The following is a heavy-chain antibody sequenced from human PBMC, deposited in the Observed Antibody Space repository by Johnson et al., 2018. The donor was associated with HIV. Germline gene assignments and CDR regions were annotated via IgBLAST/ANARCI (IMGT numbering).Heavy chain of an antibody. V-gene: IGHV3-30*02. CDR1: GFTFSSYA. Sequence: QVQLVESGGGVVQPGGSLRVSCAASGFTFSSYAMSWVRQAPGKGLEWVALVRFDGTKEYYADSVKGRFTVSRDNSKNTLYLQMNSLRAEDTAVYYCARDEERYHAFDIWGQGTMVTVSS. J-gene: IGHJ3*02. CDR2: VRFDGTKE. CDR3: ARDEERYHAFDI. D-gene: IGHD2-2*01.